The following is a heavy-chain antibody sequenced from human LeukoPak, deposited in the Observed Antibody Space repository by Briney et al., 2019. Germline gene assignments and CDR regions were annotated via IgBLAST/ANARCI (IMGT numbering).Heavy chain of an antibody. Sequence: SETLSLTCTVSGGSISSYYWSWIRQPPGKGLEWIGYIYYSGSTNYNPSLKSRVTISVDTSKNQFSLRLSSVTAADTAVYYCARDYGSLDYWGQGTLVTVSS. CDR3: ARDYGSLDY. CDR1: GGSISSYY. J-gene: IGHJ4*02. V-gene: IGHV4-59*01. CDR2: IYYSGST. D-gene: IGHD4-17*01.